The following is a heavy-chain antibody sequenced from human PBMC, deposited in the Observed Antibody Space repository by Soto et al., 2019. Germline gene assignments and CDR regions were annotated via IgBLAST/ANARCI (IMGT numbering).Heavy chain of an antibody. CDR2: ITPIFGTP. Sequence: SVRVSCKTSGGTFRTTAISWVRQAPGQGLEWLGEITPIFGTPDYAQKFQGRITITADESTSTVYMDLSSLRSGDTAVYYCARGGLVITDFYYGLDVWGPGTTVTVSS. D-gene: IGHD3-9*01. J-gene: IGHJ6*02. CDR1: GGTFRTTA. V-gene: IGHV1-69*13. CDR3: ARGGLVITDFYYGLDV.